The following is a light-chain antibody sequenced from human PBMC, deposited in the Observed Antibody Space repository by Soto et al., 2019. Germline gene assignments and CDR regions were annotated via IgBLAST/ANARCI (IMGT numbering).Light chain of an antibody. CDR2: WAS. CDR1: QNVLYSSNNKNY. J-gene: IGKJ3*01. V-gene: IGKV4-1*01. CDR3: QQYYATRFT. Sequence: DIVMTQSPDSLAVSLGERATINCKSSQNVLYSSNNKNYLAWYQQKPGQPPKLLLYWASTRESGVPDRFSGSGSGTDFSLTISSLQAEDVAVYYCQQYYATRFTFGPGTKVDI.